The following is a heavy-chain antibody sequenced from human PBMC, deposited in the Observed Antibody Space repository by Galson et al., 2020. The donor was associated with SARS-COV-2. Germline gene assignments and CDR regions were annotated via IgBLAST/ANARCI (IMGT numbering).Heavy chain of an antibody. CDR2: IQHNGGEK. V-gene: IGHV3-7*01. CDR3: ARSTGSGWYDY. CDR1: GFAFSSYW. Sequence: GESLKISCAASGFAFSSYWMSWLRQAPGKGLEWVANIQHNGGEKYYLESVTGRFTISRDNVRKSLSLQMDSLRVEDTAVYYCARSTGSGWYDYWGQGTRVTVSS. D-gene: IGHD6-19*01. J-gene: IGHJ4*02.